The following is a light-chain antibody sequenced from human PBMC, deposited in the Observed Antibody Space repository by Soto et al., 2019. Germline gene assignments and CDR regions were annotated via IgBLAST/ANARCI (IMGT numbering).Light chain of an antibody. CDR3: QQYGGSTRT. CDR2: GAS. CDR1: QSVTTQ. V-gene: IGKV3-20*01. Sequence: IVLTQSPGTLSLSSGERATLSCRASQSVTTQLAWYQQKPGQAPRLIIHGASSRATGVPDRITGSGSGTDFTLSISRLEPEDFAVYYCQQYGGSTRTFGQGTKV. J-gene: IGKJ1*01.